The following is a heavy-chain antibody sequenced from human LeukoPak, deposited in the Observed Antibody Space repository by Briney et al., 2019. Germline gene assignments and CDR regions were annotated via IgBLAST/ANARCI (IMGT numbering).Heavy chain of an antibody. J-gene: IGHJ6*03. Sequence: KTGGSLRVSCLASGFTFSDYNMRWIRQAPGKGLEWVSYISRSGSTKYYADSVKGRFTISRDNAKNSLYLQMNSLRSEDTAVYYCARVLRYCSGGNCYSGDLGYMDVWGKGTTVTISS. CDR2: ISRSGSTK. D-gene: IGHD2-15*01. CDR1: GFTFSDYN. CDR3: ARVLRYCSGGNCYSGDLGYMDV. V-gene: IGHV3-11*01.